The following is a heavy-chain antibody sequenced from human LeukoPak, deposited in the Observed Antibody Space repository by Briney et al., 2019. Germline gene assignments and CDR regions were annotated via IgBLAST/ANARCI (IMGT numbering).Heavy chain of an antibody. CDR2: ISAYNGNT. D-gene: IGHD6-13*01. V-gene: IGHV1-18*01. CDR3: AREHPVGAAALQANDY. CDR1: GYTFTSYG. J-gene: IGHJ4*02. Sequence: ASVKVSCKASGYTFTSYGISWVRQAPGQGLEWMGWISAYNGNTNYAQKLQGRVTMTTDTSTSTAYMELRSLRSDDTAVYYCAREHPVGAAALQANDYWGQGTLVTVSS.